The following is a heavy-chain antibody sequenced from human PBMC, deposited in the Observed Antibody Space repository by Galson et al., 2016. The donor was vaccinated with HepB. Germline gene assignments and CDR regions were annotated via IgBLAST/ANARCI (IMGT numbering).Heavy chain of an antibody. CDR2: IYPSGST. V-gene: IGHV4-4*02. D-gene: IGHD2-21*01. CDR3: ARPDLWSIEY. CDR1: GGSITTSHW. Sequence: SETLSLTCAVSGGSITTSHWWSWVRQPPGEGLEWIGEIYPSGSTNYHPSLKSRVTISLDKSENQFSLKMTSVTAADTALYYCARPDLWSIEYWGQGILVTVSS. J-gene: IGHJ4*02.